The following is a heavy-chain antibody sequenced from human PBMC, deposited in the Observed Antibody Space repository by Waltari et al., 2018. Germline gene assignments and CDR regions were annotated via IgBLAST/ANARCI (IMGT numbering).Heavy chain of an antibody. Sequence: EVQLVESGGGLIQPGGSLRLSCAVSGFSVTSNYLTWLRQAPGKGLGWVAVLDSGGGTYYTDSVKGRFTISRDNSNNTLDLQMTGLRADDTAVYFCARLKQLVYYFDSWGQGTQVTVSS. CDR1: GFSVTSNY. V-gene: IGHV3-53*01. J-gene: IGHJ4*02. CDR2: LDSGGGT. CDR3: ARLKQLVYYFDS. D-gene: IGHD1-1*01.